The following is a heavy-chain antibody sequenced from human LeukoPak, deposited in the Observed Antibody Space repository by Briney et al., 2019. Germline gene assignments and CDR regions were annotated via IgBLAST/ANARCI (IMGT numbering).Heavy chain of an antibody. CDR3: ARSRAPGAVGIVVVVAATHNWFDP. CDR2: INHSGST. J-gene: IGHJ5*02. V-gene: IGHV4-34*01. CDR1: GGSISSYY. D-gene: IGHD2-15*01. Sequence: SETLSLTCTVSGGSISSYYWSWICQPPGKGLEWIGEINHSGSTNYNPSLKSRVTISVDTSKNQFSLKLSSVTAADTAVYYCARSRAPGAVGIVVVVAATHNWFDPWGQGTLVTVSS.